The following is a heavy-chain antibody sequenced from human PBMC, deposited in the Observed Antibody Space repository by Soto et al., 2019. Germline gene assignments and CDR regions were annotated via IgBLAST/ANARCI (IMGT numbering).Heavy chain of an antibody. J-gene: IGHJ4*02. V-gene: IGHV1-2*02. D-gene: IGHD3-10*01. CDR3: ARGVLRELRGLDS. Sequence: QVQLVQSGAEVKTPGASVKVSCKASGYTFTDYYIHWLRQAPGQGLEWMGWINPDTGATAYAWDFQYRVTLTRDTSINTAYMELTRLTSDDTAEYYCARGVLRELRGLDSWGPKTLVTVSS. CDR2: INPDTGAT. CDR1: GYTFTDYY.